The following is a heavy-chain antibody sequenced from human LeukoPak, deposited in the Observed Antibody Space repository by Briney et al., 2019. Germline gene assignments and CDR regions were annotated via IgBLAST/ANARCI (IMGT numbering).Heavy chain of an antibody. CDR2: ISGSGGGT. CDR3: ARGYNWNLGY. CDR1: GFTFSSYA. Sequence: GGSLRLSCAASGFTFSSYAMSWVRQAPGKGLEWVSAISGSGGGTYYADSVKGRFTISRDNAKNSLSLQMNSLRAEDTAVYYCARGYNWNLGYWGQGALVTVSS. V-gene: IGHV3-23*01. J-gene: IGHJ4*02. D-gene: IGHD1-20*01.